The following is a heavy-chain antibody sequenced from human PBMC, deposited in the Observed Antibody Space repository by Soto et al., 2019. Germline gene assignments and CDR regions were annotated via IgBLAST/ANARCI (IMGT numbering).Heavy chain of an antibody. V-gene: IGHV4-34*01. CDR2: INHSGST. J-gene: IGHJ4*02. Sequence: QVQLQQWGAGLLKPSETLSLTCAVYGGSFSGYYWSWIRQPPGKGLEWIGEINHSGSTNYNPSLKSRATISVDTSKNQFSLKLSSVTAADTAVYYCARGYYDYVWGSYRYRFHYFDYWGQGTLVTVSS. CDR3: ARGYYDYVWGSYRYRFHYFDY. CDR1: GGSFSGYY. D-gene: IGHD3-16*02.